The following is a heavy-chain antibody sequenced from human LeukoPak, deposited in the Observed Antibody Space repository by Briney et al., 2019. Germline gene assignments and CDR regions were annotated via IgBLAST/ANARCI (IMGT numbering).Heavy chain of an antibody. CDR2: IYYSGST. D-gene: IGHD6-13*01. V-gene: IGHV4-31*02. J-gene: IGHJ5*02. CDR3: ARGIAAAGPYNWFDH. Sequence: WIRQHPGXGLEXXGYIYYSGSTYYNPSLKSRVTISVDTSKNQFSLKLSSVTAADTAVYYCARGIAAAGPYNWFDHWGQGTLVTVSS.